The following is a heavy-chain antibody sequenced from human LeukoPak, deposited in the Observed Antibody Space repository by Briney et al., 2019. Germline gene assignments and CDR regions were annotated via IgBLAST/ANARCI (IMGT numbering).Heavy chain of an antibody. D-gene: IGHD3-22*01. CDR3: ARVSYYYDSSGYHHFDY. Sequence: GESLKISCKGSGYSFTSYWIVWVRQMPGKGLEWMGIIYPGDSDTRYCPSFQGQVTISADKSISTAYLQWSSLKASDTAMYYCARVSYYYDSSGYHHFDYWGQGTLVTVSS. J-gene: IGHJ4*02. V-gene: IGHV5-51*01. CDR2: IYPGDSDT. CDR1: GYSFTSYW.